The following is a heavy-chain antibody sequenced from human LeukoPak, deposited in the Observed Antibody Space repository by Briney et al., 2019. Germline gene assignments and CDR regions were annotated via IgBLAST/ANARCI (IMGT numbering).Heavy chain of an antibody. D-gene: IGHD2-15*01. CDR1: GYTFTSYY. V-gene: IGHV1-46*01. CDR3: ARGQRSCSGGSCYGPYFDY. Sequence: ASVKVSCEASGYTFTSYYMHWVRQAPGQGLEWMGIINPSGGSTSYAQKFQGRVTMTRDTSTSTVYMELSSLRSEDTAVYYCARGQRSCSGGSCYGPYFDYWGQGTLVTVSS. CDR2: INPSGGST. J-gene: IGHJ4*02.